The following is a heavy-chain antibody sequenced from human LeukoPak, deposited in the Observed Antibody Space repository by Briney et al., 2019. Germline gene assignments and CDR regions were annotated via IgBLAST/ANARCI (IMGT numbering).Heavy chain of an antibody. CDR2: MNPNSGNT. CDR1: GYTFTSYD. D-gene: IGHD3-9*01. CDR3: ARNFFDAALYYYYGMDV. Sequence: GASVKVSCKASGYTFTSYDINWVRQATGQGLEWMGWMNPNSGNTGYAQKFQGRVTMTRNNSISTAYMELSSLRSEDTAVYYCARNFFDAALYYYYGMDVWGQGTTVTVSS. V-gene: IGHV1-8*01. J-gene: IGHJ6*02.